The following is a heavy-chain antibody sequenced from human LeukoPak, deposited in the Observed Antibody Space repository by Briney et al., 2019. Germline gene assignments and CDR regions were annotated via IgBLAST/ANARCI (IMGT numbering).Heavy chain of an antibody. V-gene: IGHV3-23*01. CDR2: LRGDGST. D-gene: IGHD3-10*01. CDR1: GFTFSSYA. CDR3: AKASLVSSGDSVL. Sequence: GGSLRLSCVASGFTFSSYAMSWVRQAPARGLEWVASLRGDGSTFYADSVKGRFTLSRDESRNTVYLQLTYLRVEDTAVYYCAKASLVSSGDSVLWGPGTPVTVSS. J-gene: IGHJ4*02.